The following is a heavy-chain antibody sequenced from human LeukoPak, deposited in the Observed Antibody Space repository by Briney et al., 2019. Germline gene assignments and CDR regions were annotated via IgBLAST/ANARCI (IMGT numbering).Heavy chain of an antibody. J-gene: IGHJ4*02. CDR3: ARGGGGNDYVWGSYGVYFDY. CDR1: GGSISSGDYY. D-gene: IGHD3-16*01. CDR2: IYYSGST. V-gene: IGHV4-30-4*01. Sequence: PSETLSLTCTVSGGSISSGDYYWSWIRQPPGKGLEWIGYIYYSGSTYYNPSLKSRVTISVDTSKNRFSLKLSSVTAADTAVYYCARGGGGNDYVWGSYGVYFDYWGQGTLVTVSS.